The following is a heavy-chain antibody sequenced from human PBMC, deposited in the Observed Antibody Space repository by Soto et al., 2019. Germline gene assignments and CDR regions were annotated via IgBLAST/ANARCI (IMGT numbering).Heavy chain of an antibody. Sequence: GGSLILSCAASGFIFISYGMHWVRQAPGKGLEWVAVIWYDGSNKYYADSVKGRFTISRDNSKNTLYLQMNSLRAEDTAVYYCARDALAVVRGVTKFDDWGQGTLVTVSS. CDR2: IWYDGSNK. V-gene: IGHV3-33*01. CDR3: ARDALAVVRGVTKFDD. D-gene: IGHD3-10*01. J-gene: IGHJ4*02. CDR1: GFIFISYG.